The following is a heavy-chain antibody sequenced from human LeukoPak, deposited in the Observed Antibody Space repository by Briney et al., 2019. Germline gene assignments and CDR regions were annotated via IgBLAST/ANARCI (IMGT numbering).Heavy chain of an antibody. D-gene: IGHD6-19*01. Sequence: PGGSLRLSCAASGFTFNSYAMSWVRQAPGKGLEWVSGISGSGENTYYVDSVKGRFTISRDNSKNTLYLQMTNLRVEDTAVYFCAQDRFVSSGRDDYWGQGTLVTVSS. CDR2: ISGSGENT. V-gene: IGHV3-23*01. CDR3: AQDRFVSSGRDDY. J-gene: IGHJ4*02. CDR1: GFTFNSYA.